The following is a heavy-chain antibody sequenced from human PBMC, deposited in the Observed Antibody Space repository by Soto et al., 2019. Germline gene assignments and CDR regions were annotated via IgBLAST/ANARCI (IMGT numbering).Heavy chain of an antibody. CDR2: ISAYNGQT. D-gene: IGHD2-21*01. V-gene: IGHV1-18*01. CDR1: CYPFSTYC. CDR3: ARAPHACWNSYFFGP. J-gene: IGHJ5*02. Sequence: SVEVSCKAPCYPFSTYCNNWVRQAPAQRPEWMGWISAYNGQTDYAQNFQGRVTMATDTSTNTGYRELRNLRSDDSAVYYCARAPHACWNSYFFGPYGRGTMVSACS.